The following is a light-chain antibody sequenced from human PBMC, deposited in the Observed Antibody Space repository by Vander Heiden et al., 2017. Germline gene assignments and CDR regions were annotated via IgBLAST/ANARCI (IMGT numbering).Light chain of an antibody. V-gene: IGLV2-14*03. CDR2: DVS. J-gene: IGLJ3*02. CDR3: NSYTSSSTLV. Sequence: SALTQPASVSGSPGDSITISCTGTYSDVGGYNYVSWYQQQHPGKAPQLVIYDVSNRPSGVSNRFSGSKSGNTASLTISGLQADDEAYYYCNSYTSSSTLVFGGGTKLTVL. CDR1: YSDVGGYNY.